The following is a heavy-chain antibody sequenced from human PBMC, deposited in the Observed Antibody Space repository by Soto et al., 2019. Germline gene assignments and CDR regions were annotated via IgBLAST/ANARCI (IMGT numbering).Heavy chain of an antibody. CDR1: GFTFSSSA. V-gene: IGHV3-23*01. CDR3: GGHWYNY. CDR2: ITVSDGRA. D-gene: IGHD1-20*01. Sequence: GGSLRLSCAASGFTFSSSAMSWVRQAPGKGLEWVSLITVSDGRASYADSVKGRFTISIDSSKNTVFLQMNSLRAEDTAVYYSGGHWYNYWGQGSLVTVSS. J-gene: IGHJ4*02.